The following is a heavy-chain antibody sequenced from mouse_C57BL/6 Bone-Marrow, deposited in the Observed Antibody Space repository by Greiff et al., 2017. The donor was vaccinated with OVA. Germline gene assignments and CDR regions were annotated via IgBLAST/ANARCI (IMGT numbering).Heavy chain of an antibody. Sequence: QVQLQQSGAELARPGASVKLSCKASGYTFTSYGISWVKQRTGQGLEWIGEIYPRSGNTYYTEKFKGKATLTADKSSSTAYMELRSLPSEDSAVYCCARELHGNYWGQGTTLTVTS. CDR3: ARELHGNY. CDR1: GYTFTSYG. CDR2: IYPRSGNT. D-gene: IGHD1-1*01. V-gene: IGHV1-81*01. J-gene: IGHJ2*01.